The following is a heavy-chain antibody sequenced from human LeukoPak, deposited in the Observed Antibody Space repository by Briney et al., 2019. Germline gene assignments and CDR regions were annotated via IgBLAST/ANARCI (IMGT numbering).Heavy chain of an antibody. CDR2: INPNSGGT. Sequence: VASVKVSCKASGYTFTGYCMHWVRQAPGQGLEWMGRINPNSGGTNYAQKFQGRVTMTRDTSISTAYMELSRLRSDDTAVYYCARDWQWPEGDYWGQGTLVTVSS. D-gene: IGHD6-19*01. CDR1: GYTFTGYC. V-gene: IGHV1-2*06. CDR3: ARDWQWPEGDY. J-gene: IGHJ4*02.